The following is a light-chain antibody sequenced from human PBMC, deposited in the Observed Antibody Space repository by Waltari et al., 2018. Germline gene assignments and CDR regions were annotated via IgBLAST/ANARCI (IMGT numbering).Light chain of an antibody. J-gene: IGKJ2*01. V-gene: IGKV2-29*02. CDR2: EVS. Sequence: DTVMTQTPLSLSVTPGQPASISCKSSQSLLSTDGKTYLYWYLQKPGQSPQLLIYEVSVRCCGVPDRFSGSGSGTDFTLKISRVEAEDVGIYYCMQATHIPYTFGQGTKLQIK. CDR3: MQATHIPYT. CDR1: QSLLSTDGKTY.